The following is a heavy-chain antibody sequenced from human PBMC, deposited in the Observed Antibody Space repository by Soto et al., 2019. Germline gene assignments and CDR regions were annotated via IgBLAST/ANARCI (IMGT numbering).Heavy chain of an antibody. CDR1: GFTFSSSA. V-gene: IGHV3-23*01. Sequence: EVQLLESGGGLVQPGGSLRLSCAASGFTFSSSAISWVRQAPGKRLAWVSAVSANGQGIYYADSVRGRFTISRDNSKNTVCLHMDSLSAEDTAVYYCAKDRHYPRDYFHYWGQVTLVTVSS. CDR3: AKDRHYPRDYFHY. J-gene: IGHJ4*02. CDR2: VSANGQGI. D-gene: IGHD3-10*01.